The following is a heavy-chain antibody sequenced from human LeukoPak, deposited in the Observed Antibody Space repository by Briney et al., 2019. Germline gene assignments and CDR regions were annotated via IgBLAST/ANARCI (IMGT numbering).Heavy chain of an antibody. J-gene: IGHJ4*02. CDR1: GGSFSGYY. V-gene: IGHV4-34*01. CDR2: INHSGST. D-gene: IGHD3-22*01. Sequence: PSETLSLTCAVYGGSFSGYYWSWIRQPPGKGLEWIGEINHSGSTNYNPSLKSRVTISVDTSKNQFSLKLSSVTAADTAVYYCARGVYDSSGYYPPFDYWGQGTLVTVSS. CDR3: ARGVYDSSGYYPPFDY.